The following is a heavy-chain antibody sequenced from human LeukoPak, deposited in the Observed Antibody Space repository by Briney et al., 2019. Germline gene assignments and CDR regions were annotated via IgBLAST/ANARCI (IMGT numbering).Heavy chain of an antibody. J-gene: IGHJ5*02. Sequence: SVKVSCKASGGTFSSYAISWVRQAPGQGLEWMGRIIPILGIANYAQKFQGRVTITADKSTSTAYMELSSLRSEDTAVYYCARGPFVVVMTVRDWWFDPWGQGTLVTVSS. CDR1: GGTFSSYA. CDR2: IIPILGIA. CDR3: ARGPFVVVMTVRDWWFDP. D-gene: IGHD3-22*01. V-gene: IGHV1-69*04.